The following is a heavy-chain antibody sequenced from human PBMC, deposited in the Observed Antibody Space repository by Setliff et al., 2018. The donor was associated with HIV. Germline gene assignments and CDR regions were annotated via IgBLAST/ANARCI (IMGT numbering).Heavy chain of an antibody. V-gene: IGHV4-4*09. CDR2: IFTSGDT. CDR3: AREAEQDYDVVTETLVEGAYIQF. D-gene: IGHD3-9*01. J-gene: IGHJ1*01. CDR1: GVSISNYY. Sequence: SETLSLTCTVSGVSISNYYWNWIRQPPGKGLEWIGYIFTSGDTNYNPSLKSRVTISMDTSKKQFSLKLRSVTAADTAVYYCAREAEQDYDVVTETLVEGAYIQFWGQGSLVTVSS.